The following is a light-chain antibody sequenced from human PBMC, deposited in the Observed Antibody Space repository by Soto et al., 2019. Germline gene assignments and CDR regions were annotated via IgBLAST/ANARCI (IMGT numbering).Light chain of an antibody. Sequence: DIQMTQSPSSLSASVGDRVTITCQASQDISNYLNWYQQKPGKAPKLLIYDASNLETGVPSRFSGSGSGTDFTFTISSLQPEDIATYYCQQSYSTLITFGQGTRLEIK. CDR3: QQSYSTLIT. J-gene: IGKJ5*01. CDR1: QDISNY. CDR2: DAS. V-gene: IGKV1-33*01.